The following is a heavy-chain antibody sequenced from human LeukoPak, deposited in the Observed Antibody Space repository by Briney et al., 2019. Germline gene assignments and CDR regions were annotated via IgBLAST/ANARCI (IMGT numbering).Heavy chain of an antibody. CDR2: ISSSGSTI. J-gene: IGHJ4*02. V-gene: IGHV3-48*03. Sequence: GGSLRLSCAASGFTFSSYEMNWVRQAPGKGLEWVSYISSSGSTIYYADSVKGRFTISRDNAKNSLYLQMNSLRAEDTAVYYCARTSMITFGVVIVIPFDYWGQGTLVTVSS. CDR1: GFTFSSYE. CDR3: ARTSMITFGVVIVIPFDY. D-gene: IGHD3-16*02.